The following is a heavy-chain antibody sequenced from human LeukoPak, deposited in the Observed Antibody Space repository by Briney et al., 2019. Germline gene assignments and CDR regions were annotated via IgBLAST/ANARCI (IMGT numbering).Heavy chain of an antibody. CDR3: ATPPGGSRAFDI. J-gene: IGHJ3*02. CDR1: GYTLTELS. Sequence: ASVKVSCKVSGYTLTELSMHWVRQAPGKGLEWMGGFDPEDGETIYAQKFQGRVTMTEGTSTDTAYMELSSLRSEDTAVYYCATPPGGSRAFDIWGQGTMVTVSS. D-gene: IGHD3-16*01. CDR2: FDPEDGET. V-gene: IGHV1-24*01.